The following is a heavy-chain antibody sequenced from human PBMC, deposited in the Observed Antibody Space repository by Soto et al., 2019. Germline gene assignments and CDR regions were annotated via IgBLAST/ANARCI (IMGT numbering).Heavy chain of an antibody. CDR1: GYSFTSYW. Sequence: PGESLKISCKGSGYSFTSYWISWVRQMPGKGLEWMGRIDPSDSKTSYSPSFQGHVTISADKSISTAYLQWSSLKASDTAMYYCARLGQCRRTSCYHVHYYGMDVWGQGTTVTVSS. J-gene: IGHJ6*02. CDR2: IDPSDSKT. CDR3: ARLGQCRRTSCYHVHYYGMDV. D-gene: IGHD2-2*01. V-gene: IGHV5-10-1*01.